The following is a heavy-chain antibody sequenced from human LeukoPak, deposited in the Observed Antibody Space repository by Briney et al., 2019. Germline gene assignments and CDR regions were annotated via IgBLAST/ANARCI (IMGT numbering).Heavy chain of an antibody. CDR1: GFTFSSYA. CDR3: ARETFSSSWGDY. V-gene: IGHV3-30*09. D-gene: IGHD6-13*01. Sequence: AGGSLRLSCAASGFTFSSYAMHWVRQAPGKGLEWVAVISYDGSNKYYADSVKGRFAISRDNSKNTLYLQMNSLRAEDTAVYYCARETFSSSWGDYWGQGTLVTVSS. J-gene: IGHJ4*02. CDR2: ISYDGSNK.